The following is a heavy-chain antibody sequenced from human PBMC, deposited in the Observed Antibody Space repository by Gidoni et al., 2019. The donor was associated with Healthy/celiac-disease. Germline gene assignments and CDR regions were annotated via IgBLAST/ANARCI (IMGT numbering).Heavy chain of an antibody. CDR3: ARDQWLVRDRYYYYGMDV. CDR1: GFTFRSYS. D-gene: IGHD6-19*01. Sequence: ELQLVESGGGLVKPGGSLRLSCEASGFTFRSYSMNWVRQAPGKGLEWVSSISSSSSYIYYADSVKGRFTISRDNAKNSLYLQMNSLRAEDTAVYYCARDQWLVRDRYYYYGMDVWGQGTTVTVSS. V-gene: IGHV3-21*01. CDR2: ISSSSSYI. J-gene: IGHJ6*02.